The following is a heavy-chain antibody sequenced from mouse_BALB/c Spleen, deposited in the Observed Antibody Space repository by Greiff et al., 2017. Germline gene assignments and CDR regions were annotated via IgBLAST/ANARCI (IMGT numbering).Heavy chain of an antibody. Sequence: VQLQQSGAELVKPGASVKLSCTASGFNIKDTYMHWVKQRPEQGLEWIGRIDPANGNTKYDPKFQGKATITADTSSNTAYLQLSSLTSEDTAVYYCDLDGYYGDDYAMDYWGQGTSVTVSS. CDR2: IDPANGNT. J-gene: IGHJ4*01. V-gene: IGHV14-3*02. CDR1: GFNIKDTY. D-gene: IGHD2-3*01. CDR3: DLDGYYGDDYAMDY.